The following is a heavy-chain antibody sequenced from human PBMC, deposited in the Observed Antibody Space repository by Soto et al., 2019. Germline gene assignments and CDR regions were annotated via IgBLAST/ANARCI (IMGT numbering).Heavy chain of an antibody. CDR3: ARSQGSSTSLEIYYYYYYGMDV. D-gene: IGHD2-2*01. V-gene: IGHV1-69*01. CDR1: GGTFSSHA. CDR2: IIPISETT. Sequence: QVQLVQSGAEVKKPGSSVKVSCKASGGTFSSHAISWVRQAPGQGLEWMGGIIPISETTNYAQKFQGEVTITADESKSTAYMELSSLRSEDTAVYYCARSQGSSTSLEIYYYYYYGMDVWGQGTTVTVSS. J-gene: IGHJ6*02.